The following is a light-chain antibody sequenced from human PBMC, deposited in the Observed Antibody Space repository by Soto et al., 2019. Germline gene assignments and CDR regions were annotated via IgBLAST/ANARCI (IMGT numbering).Light chain of an antibody. Sequence: QSVLTQPPSVSAAPGQKVTISCSGSSSNIGNNYVSWHQQLPGTAPKLLIYEVSNRPSGVSNRFSGSKSGNTASLTISGLQAEDEADYHCSSYTRSSSVVFGGGTKLTVL. CDR1: SSNIGNNY. V-gene: IGLV2-14*01. J-gene: IGLJ2*01. CDR2: EVS. CDR3: SSYTRSSSVV.